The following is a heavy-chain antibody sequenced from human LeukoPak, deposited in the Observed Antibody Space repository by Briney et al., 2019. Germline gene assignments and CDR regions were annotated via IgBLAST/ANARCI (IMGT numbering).Heavy chain of an antibody. J-gene: IGHJ4*02. D-gene: IGHD3-16*01. Sequence: QPGGSLRLSCAASGFTFSSYSMNWVRQAPGKGLEWVSHISSSNSIIYYADSVKGRFTISRGNAKNSLYLQMNSLRAEDTAVYYCARDGASAFDYLGQGTLVTVPS. V-gene: IGHV3-48*01. CDR1: GFTFSSYS. CDR2: ISSSNSII. CDR3: ARDGASAFDY.